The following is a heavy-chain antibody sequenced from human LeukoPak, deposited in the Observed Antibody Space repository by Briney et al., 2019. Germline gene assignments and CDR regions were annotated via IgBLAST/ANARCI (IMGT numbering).Heavy chain of an antibody. D-gene: IGHD2-8*01. CDR3: TTGVPYFDY. Sequence: GASVKVSCKASGYTFTSYDINWVRQATGQGLEWMGWMNPNSGNTGYAQKFQGRVTMTRNTSISTAYMELRSLRSDDTAVYYCTTGVPYFDYWGQGTLVTVSS. CDR1: GYTFTSYD. V-gene: IGHV1-8*01. CDR2: MNPNSGNT. J-gene: IGHJ4*02.